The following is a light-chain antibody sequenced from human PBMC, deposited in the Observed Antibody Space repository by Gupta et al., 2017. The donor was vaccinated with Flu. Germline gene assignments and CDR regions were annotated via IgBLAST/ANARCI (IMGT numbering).Light chain of an antibody. Sequence: GDRVTITCRASLNITRYLNWYQHKLGEATNLLIHSVSTLQGGVPSRFSGRGSGTDFTLTISRLQPEDFATYYCQQTHSLPWTFGEGTRVDMK. CDR2: SVS. V-gene: IGKV1-39*01. CDR3: QQTHSLPWT. J-gene: IGKJ1*01. CDR1: LNITRY.